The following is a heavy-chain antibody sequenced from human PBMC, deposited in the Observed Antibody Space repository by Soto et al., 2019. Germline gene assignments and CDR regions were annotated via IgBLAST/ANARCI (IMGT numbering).Heavy chain of an antibody. CDR1: GGSISSSNW. CDR3: ASVRGGYDYAMDV. Sequence: QVQLQESGPGLVKPSGTLSLTCAVSGGSISSSNWWSWVRQPPGKGLEWIGEIYHSGSTNYNHSLKSRVTISVDKSKDQFSLKLSSVTAADTAVYYCASVRGGYDYAMDVWGQGTTVTVSS. CDR2: IYHSGST. J-gene: IGHJ6*02. D-gene: IGHD3-10*02. V-gene: IGHV4-4*02.